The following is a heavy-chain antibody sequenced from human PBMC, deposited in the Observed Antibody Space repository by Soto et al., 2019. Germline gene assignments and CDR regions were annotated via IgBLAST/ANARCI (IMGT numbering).Heavy chain of an antibody. CDR3: ARNFDIAATGTAFDS. CDR1: GGSFSGYY. V-gene: IGHV4-34*01. D-gene: IGHD6-13*01. CDR2: INDSGYT. Sequence: SETLSLTCAVSGGSFSGYYWSWIRQPPGKGLEWIGEINDSGYTNNNPSLKSRVTISVDTSKNQFSLKLTSVTAADTAVYYCARNFDIAATGTAFDSWGRGVLVTVSS. J-gene: IGHJ4*02.